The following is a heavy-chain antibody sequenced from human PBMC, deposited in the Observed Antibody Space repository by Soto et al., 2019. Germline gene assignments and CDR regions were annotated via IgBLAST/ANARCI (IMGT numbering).Heavy chain of an antibody. CDR3: AREGPPDIAWFYR. J-gene: IGHJ5*02. CDR1: GGTFSIYT. V-gene: IGHV1-69*01. D-gene: IGHD2-15*01. CDR2: GSA. Sequence: QVQLVQSGAEVKKPGSSVKVSCKASGGTFSIYTISWVRQAPGQGLEWMGGSANSAQKFQGRLTVTADESTSTVYLELSSLTSEDTAVYYCAREGPPDIAWFYRWGQGTLVSVSS.